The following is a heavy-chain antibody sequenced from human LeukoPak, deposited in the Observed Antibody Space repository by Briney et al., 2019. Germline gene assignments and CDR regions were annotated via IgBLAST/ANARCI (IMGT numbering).Heavy chain of an antibody. CDR3: ARMYYYDSSGYYPFDY. CDR1: GFTFSSYW. V-gene: IGHV3-74*01. J-gene: IGHJ4*02. Sequence: PGGSLRLSCAASGFTFSSYWMLWVRQAPGKGLVWVSRINSDGSSTSYADSVKGRFTISRDNAKNTLYLQMNSLRAEDTAVYYCARMYYYDSSGYYPFDYWGQGTLVTVSS. D-gene: IGHD3-22*01. CDR2: INSDGSST.